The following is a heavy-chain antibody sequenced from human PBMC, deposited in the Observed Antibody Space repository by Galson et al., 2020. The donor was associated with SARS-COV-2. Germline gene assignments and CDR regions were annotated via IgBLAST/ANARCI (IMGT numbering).Heavy chain of an antibody. CDR2: INAGNGNT. CDR1: GYTFTSYA. J-gene: IGHJ6*02. CDR3: ARSIVGATSYYYYYGMDV. V-gene: IGHV1-3*01. D-gene: IGHD1-26*01. Sequence: ASVKVSCKASGYTFTSYAMHWVRQAHGQRPAWMGWINAGNGNTKYSQKFQGRVTITRDTSASTAYMELSSLRSEDTAVYYCARSIVGATSYYYYYGMDVWGQGTTVTVSS.